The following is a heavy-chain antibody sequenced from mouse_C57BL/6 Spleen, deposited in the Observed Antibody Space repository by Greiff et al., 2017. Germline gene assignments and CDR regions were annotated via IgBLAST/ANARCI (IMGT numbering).Heavy chain of an antibody. CDR1: GYAFSSSW. D-gene: IGHD2-4*01. CDR2: IYPGDGDT. V-gene: IGHV1-82*01. Sequence: QVQLKESGPELVKPGASVKISCKASGYAFSSSWMNWVKQRPGKGLEWIGRIYPGDGDTNYNGKFKGKATLTADKSSSTAYMQLSSLTSEDSAVYYCARLGVIYYDYDSYAMDYWGQGTSVTVSS. J-gene: IGHJ4*01. CDR3: ARLGVIYYDYDSYAMDY.